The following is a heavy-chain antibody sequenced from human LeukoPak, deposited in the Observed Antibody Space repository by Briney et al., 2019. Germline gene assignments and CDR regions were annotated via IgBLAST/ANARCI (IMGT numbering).Heavy chain of an antibody. J-gene: IGHJ6*03. D-gene: IGHD1-1*01. CDR2: IIPIFGTA. Sequence: SVKVSCKASGGTFSSYAISWVRQAPGQGLEWMGGIIPIFGTANYAQKFQGRVTITADESTSTAYMELSSLRSEDTAAYYCARVTREERYYYYYMDVWGKGTTVTVSS. CDR3: ARVTREERYYYYYMDV. V-gene: IGHV1-69*01. CDR1: GGTFSSYA.